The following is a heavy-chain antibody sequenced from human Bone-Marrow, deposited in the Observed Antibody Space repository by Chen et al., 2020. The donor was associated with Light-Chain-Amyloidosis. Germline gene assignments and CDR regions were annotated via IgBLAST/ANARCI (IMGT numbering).Heavy chain of an antibody. D-gene: IGHD3-9*01. Sequence: EVQLVESGGGLLQRGGSLRLSCAASGFAFSSYAMSWVRQAPGKGLEWVSTIGGSGGSRYSGESVEFRLTISGWSCKTALYLKMINLRAKVTAVYYCAKDISYDDILPGYPADAFDIWGQGTMVTVSS. CDR1: GFAFSSYA. CDR3: AKDISYDDILPGYPADAFDI. V-gene: IGHV3-23*04. CDR2: IGGSGGSR. J-gene: IGHJ3*02.